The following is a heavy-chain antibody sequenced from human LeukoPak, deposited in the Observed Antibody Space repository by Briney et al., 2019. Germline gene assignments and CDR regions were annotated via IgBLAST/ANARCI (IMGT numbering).Heavy chain of an antibody. CDR1: GFTFYDYA. V-gene: IGHV3-9*01. CDR3: AKDITSTARALFAP. Sequence: PGGSLRFSCAASGFTFYDYAMHWVRQAPGKGLEGVSGISWDSGSIGYADSVKGPFTIYRDNAKNSLYLQMNRLRGEDTALYYCAKDITSTARALFAPWGQGTLVTVSS. D-gene: IGHD3-10*01. CDR2: ISWDSGSI. J-gene: IGHJ5*02.